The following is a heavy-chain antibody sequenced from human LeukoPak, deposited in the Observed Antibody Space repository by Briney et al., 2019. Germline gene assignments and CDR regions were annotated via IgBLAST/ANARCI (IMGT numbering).Heavy chain of an antibody. CDR1: GGSISSGSYY. CDR3: AREHSSSWYPAYYFDY. J-gene: IGHJ4*02. CDR2: IYTSGST. Sequence: KPSETLSLTCTVSGGSISSGSYYWSWIRQPAGKGLEWIGRIYTSGSTNYNPSLKSRVTMSVDTSKNQFSLKLSSVTAADTTVYYCAREHSSSWYPAYYFDYWGQGTLVTVSS. D-gene: IGHD6-13*01. V-gene: IGHV4-61*02.